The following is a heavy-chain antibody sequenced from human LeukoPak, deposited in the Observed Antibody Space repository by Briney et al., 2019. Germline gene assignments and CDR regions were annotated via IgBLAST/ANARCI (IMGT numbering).Heavy chain of an antibody. Sequence: GESLKISCKASGYTFTSYYMHWVRQAPGQGLEWMGIINPSDGSTSYAQKFQGRVTMTRDTSTSTVYMELSSLRSEDTAVYYCARVRKEPYYYGMDVWGQGTTVTVSS. CDR1: GYTFTSYY. CDR3: ARVRKEPYYYGMDV. CDR2: INPSDGST. J-gene: IGHJ6*02. V-gene: IGHV1-46*01. D-gene: IGHD1-26*01.